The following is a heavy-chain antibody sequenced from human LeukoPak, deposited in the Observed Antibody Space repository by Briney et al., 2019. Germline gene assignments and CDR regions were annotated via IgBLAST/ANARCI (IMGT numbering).Heavy chain of an antibody. CDR1: GYTFTSYD. CDR3: ARVLIDDSSGYPAYYFDY. D-gene: IGHD3-22*01. CDR2: MNPNSGNT. V-gene: IGHV1-8*01. J-gene: IGHJ4*02. Sequence: ASVKASCKASGYTFTSYDINWVRQATGQGLEWMGWMNPNSGNTGYAQKFQGRVTMTRNTSISTAYMELSSLRSEDTAVYYCARVLIDDSSGYPAYYFDYWGQGTLVTVSS.